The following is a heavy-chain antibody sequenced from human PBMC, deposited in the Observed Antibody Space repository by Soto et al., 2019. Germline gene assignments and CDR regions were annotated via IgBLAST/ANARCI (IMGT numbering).Heavy chain of an antibody. CDR1: GGSFSGYY. Sequence: SETLSLTCAVYGGSFSGYYWSWIRQPPGKGLEWIGEINHSGSTNYNPSLKSRVTISVDTSKNQFSLKLSSVTAADTAVYYCARGVYDYMWGSYRSCAFDIWGQGTMVTVS. CDR2: INHSGST. V-gene: IGHV4-34*01. J-gene: IGHJ3*02. D-gene: IGHD3-16*02. CDR3: ARGVYDYMWGSYRSCAFDI.